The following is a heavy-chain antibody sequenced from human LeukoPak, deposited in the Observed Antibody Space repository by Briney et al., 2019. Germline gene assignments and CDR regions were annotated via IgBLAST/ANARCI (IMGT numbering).Heavy chain of an antibody. CDR3: ARGPLYSFPGDYFDY. Sequence: SETLSLTCTVSGGSISSYYWSWIRQPPGKGLEWIGYIYYSGSTNYNPSLKSRVTISVDTSKNQFSLKLSSVTAADTAVYYCARGPLYSFPGDYFDYWGQGTLVTVSS. V-gene: IGHV4-59*01. CDR2: IYYSGST. J-gene: IGHJ4*02. CDR1: GGSISSYY. D-gene: IGHD6-13*01.